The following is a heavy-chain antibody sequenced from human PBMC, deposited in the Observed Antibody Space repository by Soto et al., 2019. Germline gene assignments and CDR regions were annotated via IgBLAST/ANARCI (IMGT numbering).Heavy chain of an antibody. V-gene: IGHV4-31*11. CDR1: GGCFSGYY. D-gene: IGHD3-3*01. J-gene: IGHJ4*02. Sequence: SETLSLTCAVYGGCFSGYYWTWLRQHPGKGLEWIGYIHYSGITYYNPSLRSRLTISVDTSKSQFSLKLSSVTAADTAVYYCARHSPGFYFDSWGQGAPVTVSS. CDR3: ARHSPGFYFDS. CDR2: IHYSGIT.